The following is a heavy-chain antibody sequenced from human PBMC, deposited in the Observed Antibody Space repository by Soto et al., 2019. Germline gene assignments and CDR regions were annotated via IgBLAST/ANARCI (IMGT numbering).Heavy chain of an antibody. CDR1: GFTFSSYW. CDR3: ARDQRFLATVPPGHYYYMDV. V-gene: IGHV3-74*01. D-gene: IGHD3-3*01. J-gene: IGHJ6*03. Sequence: GGSLRLSCAASGFTFSSYWMHWVRQAPGKGLVWVSRINSDGSSTSYADSVKGRFTISRDNAKNTLYLQMNSLRAEDTAVYYCARDQRFLATVPPGHYYYMDVWGKGTTVTVSS. CDR2: INSDGSST.